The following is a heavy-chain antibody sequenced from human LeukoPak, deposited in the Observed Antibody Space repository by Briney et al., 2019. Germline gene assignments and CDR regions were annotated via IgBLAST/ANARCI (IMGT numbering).Heavy chain of an antibody. J-gene: IGHJ4*02. Sequence: GGSLRLSCAASGFTFSTYAMHWVRQAPGKGLEYVSGISRNGGSPYYVNSVKGRFTISRDNSKNTLYLQMGSLRAEDMAVYYCAREKLLAAAGFDYWGQGTLVTVSS. V-gene: IGHV3-64*01. CDR3: AREKLLAAAGFDY. CDR2: ISRNGGSP. CDR1: GFTFSTYA. D-gene: IGHD6-13*01.